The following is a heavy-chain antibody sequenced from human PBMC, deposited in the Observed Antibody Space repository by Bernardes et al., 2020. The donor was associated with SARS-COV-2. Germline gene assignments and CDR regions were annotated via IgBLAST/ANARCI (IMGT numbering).Heavy chain of an antibody. Sequence: ASVKVSCKTSGYNFTDYYLHWVRQAPGQGLEWMGRINPNNSATNYAQKFQGRVTMTRDTSITTAYLELRRLRSDDTAVYYCARDSSSGYYGVYYYYGMDVWGQGTTVTVSS. CDR3: ARDSSSGYYGVYYYYGMDV. J-gene: IGHJ6*02. D-gene: IGHD3-22*01. CDR2: INPNNSAT. V-gene: IGHV1-2*06. CDR1: GYNFTDYY.